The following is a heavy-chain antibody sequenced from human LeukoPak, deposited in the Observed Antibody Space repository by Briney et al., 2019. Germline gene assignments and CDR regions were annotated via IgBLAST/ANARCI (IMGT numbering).Heavy chain of an antibody. Sequence: GGSLRLSCTASGFTSSNFAMNWVRQVPGKGLEWVAAISGGADSTYHADSVKGRFTISRDKSTNTLYLQMNSLRVEDTAIYFCAKRYCSGGTCYSGNYFGLDVWGQGTTVTVSS. CDR1: GFTSSNFA. CDR3: AKRYCSGGTCYSGNYFGLDV. D-gene: IGHD2-15*01. J-gene: IGHJ6*02. CDR2: ISGGADST. V-gene: IGHV3-23*01.